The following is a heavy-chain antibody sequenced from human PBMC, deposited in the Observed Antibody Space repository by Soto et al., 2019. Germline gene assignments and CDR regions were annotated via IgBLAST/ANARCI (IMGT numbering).Heavy chain of an antibody. CDR3: ARSGVTGIVIPSHWFDP. J-gene: IGHJ5*02. CDR1: GDSIGGVGY. CDR2: ISSSGST. D-gene: IGHD2-21*02. Sequence: SSETLSLTCTASGDSIGGVGYWSWIRQFPGRALEWIGCISSSGSTYYNPALNNRISLSLDTSQNQFSLKLLSVTAADTAIYYCARSGVTGIVIPSHWFDPWGQGTLVTVSS. V-gene: IGHV4-31*03.